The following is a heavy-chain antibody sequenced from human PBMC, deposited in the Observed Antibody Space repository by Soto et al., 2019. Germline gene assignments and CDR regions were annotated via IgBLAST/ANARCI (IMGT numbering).Heavy chain of an antibody. J-gene: IGHJ4*02. CDR3: ARPSYCGGDCYLATVDY. V-gene: IGHV5-51*01. Sequence: GESLKISCKGSGYSFTSYWIGWVRQMPGKGLEWMGIIYPGDSDTRYSPSFQGQVTISADKSISTAYLQWSSLKASDTAMYYCARPSYCGGDCYLATVDYWGQGTLVTVSS. CDR1: GYSFTSYW. D-gene: IGHD2-21*02. CDR2: IYPGDSDT.